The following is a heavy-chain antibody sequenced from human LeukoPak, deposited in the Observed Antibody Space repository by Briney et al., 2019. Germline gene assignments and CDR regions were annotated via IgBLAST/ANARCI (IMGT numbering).Heavy chain of an antibody. CDR2: ISSSSSYI. Sequence: GGSLRLSCAASGFTFSSYSMNWVRQAPGKGVEWVSSISSSSSYIYYADSVKGRFTISRDNAKNSLYLEMNSLRAEDTAVYYFARASSGWYREGTIDYWGQGTLVTVSS. CDR1: GFTFSSYS. D-gene: IGHD6-19*01. V-gene: IGHV3-21*01. J-gene: IGHJ4*02. CDR3: ARASSGWYREGTIDY.